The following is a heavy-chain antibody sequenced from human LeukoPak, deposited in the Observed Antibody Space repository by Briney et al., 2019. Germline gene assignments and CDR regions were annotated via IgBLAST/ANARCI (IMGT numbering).Heavy chain of an antibody. CDR2: ISSNSSYI. V-gene: IGHV3-21*01. CDR1: GFSFSSYS. D-gene: IGHD6-13*01. CDR3: ARDRGIGSSSWYPLDY. Sequence: GGSLRLSCAASGFSFSSYSMNWVRQAPGKGLEWVSSISSNSSYIYYADSVKGRFTISRDNAKNSLYLQMNSLRAEDTAVYYCARDRGIGSSSWYPLDYWGQGTLVTVSS. J-gene: IGHJ4*02.